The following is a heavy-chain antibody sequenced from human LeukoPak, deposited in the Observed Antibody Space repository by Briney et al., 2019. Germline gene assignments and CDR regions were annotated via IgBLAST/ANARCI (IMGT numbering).Heavy chain of an antibody. CDR2: ISSSSSAI. J-gene: IGHJ4*02. CDR3: ASRVGALDY. Sequence: GGSLRLSCVASGFTLSDYSMNCVRQAPGKGLEWVSHISSSSSAISYADSAKGRFTISRDNAKNSLFLQMDSLRADDTAVYYCASRVGALDYWGQGTLVTVSS. D-gene: IGHD1-26*01. V-gene: IGHV3-48*01. CDR1: GFTLSDYS.